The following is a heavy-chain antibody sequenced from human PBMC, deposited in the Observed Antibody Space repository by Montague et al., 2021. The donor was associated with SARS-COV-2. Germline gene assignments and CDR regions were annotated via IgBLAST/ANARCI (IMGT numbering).Heavy chain of an antibody. J-gene: IGHJ4*02. V-gene: IGHV3-74*01. CDR1: GFTFSSYW. CDR2: INSDGSST. CDR3: ASLTMVLGVSPFYFDY. Sequence: SLRLSCAASGFTFSSYWMHWVRQAPGKGLVWVSRINSDGSSTSYADFVKGRFTISRDNAKNTLYLQMNSLRAEDTAVYYCASLTMVLGVSPFYFDYWGQGTLVTVSS. D-gene: IGHD3-10*01.